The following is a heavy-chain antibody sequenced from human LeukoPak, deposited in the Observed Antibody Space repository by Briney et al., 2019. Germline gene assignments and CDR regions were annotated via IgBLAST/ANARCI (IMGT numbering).Heavy chain of an antibody. D-gene: IGHD3-10*01. Sequence: GGSLRLSCAASGFTFRSFWMTWVRQAPGKGLEWVANIKRDGSEKYYVDSVRGRFTISKEDAKNSVYLQMNSLRVEDTAVYYCARDGSYGSGSPDNWGQGTLVTVSS. CDR2: IKRDGSEK. V-gene: IGHV3-7*01. CDR3: ARDGSYGSGSPDN. J-gene: IGHJ4*02. CDR1: GFTFRSFW.